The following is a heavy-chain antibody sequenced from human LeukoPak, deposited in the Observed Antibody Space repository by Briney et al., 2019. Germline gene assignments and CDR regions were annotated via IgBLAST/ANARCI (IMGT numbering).Heavy chain of an antibody. V-gene: IGHV3-21*01. CDR3: ARGAGYSGYDYYYGMDV. CDR1: GFTFSSYS. Sequence: GGSLRLSCAASGFTFSSYSMNWVRQAPGKGLEWVSSISSSSSYIYYADSVKGRFTISRDNAKNSLYLQMNSLRAEDTAVYYCARGAGYSGYDYYYGMDVWGQGTTVTVSS. J-gene: IGHJ6*02. D-gene: IGHD5-12*01. CDR2: ISSSSSYI.